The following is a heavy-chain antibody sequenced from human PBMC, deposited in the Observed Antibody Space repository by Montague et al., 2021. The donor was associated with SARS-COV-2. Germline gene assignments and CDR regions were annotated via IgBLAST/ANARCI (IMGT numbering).Heavy chain of an antibody. CDR2: FYTSGST. V-gene: IGHV4-61*02. J-gene: IGHJ4*02. Sequence: TLSLTCTVSGDSVSSEIYYWSWIRQPAGKGLEWIVRFYTSGSTNYNPSLRSRVTISVDTSKNQFSLRLSSVTAADTAVYYCARVGGNHYRYFDYWGQGTLVTVSS. D-gene: IGHD1-26*01. CDR1: GDSVSSEIYY. CDR3: ARVGGNHYRYFDY.